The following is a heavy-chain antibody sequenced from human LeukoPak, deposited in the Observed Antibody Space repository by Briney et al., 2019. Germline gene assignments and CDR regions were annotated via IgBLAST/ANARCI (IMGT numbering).Heavy chain of an antibody. D-gene: IGHD4-17*01. CDR3: ALDYGDYTPLGY. CDR2: IRYDGSNK. V-gene: IGHV3-30*02. CDR1: GFTFSSYG. J-gene: IGHJ4*02. Sequence: GGSLRLSCAASGFTFSSYGMHWVRQAPGKGLEWVAFIRYDGSNKYYADSVKGRFTISRDNSKNTLYLQMNSLRAEDTAVYYCALDYGDYTPLGYWGQGTLVTVSS.